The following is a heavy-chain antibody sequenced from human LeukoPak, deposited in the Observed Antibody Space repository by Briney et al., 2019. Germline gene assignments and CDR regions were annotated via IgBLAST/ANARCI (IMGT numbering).Heavy chain of an antibody. D-gene: IGHD2-21*02. Sequence: PGGSLRLSCAASGFTFSSHWMHWVRQAPGKGLVWVSRINSDGSSTSYADSVKGRFTISRDNAKQTPYRQMNGLASEHTGLYFCARDLGSGDHGLLVWGQGTLLTVSS. V-gene: IGHV3-74*01. J-gene: IGHJ4*02. CDR2: INSDGSST. CDR1: GFTFSSHW. CDR3: ARDLGSGDHGLLV.